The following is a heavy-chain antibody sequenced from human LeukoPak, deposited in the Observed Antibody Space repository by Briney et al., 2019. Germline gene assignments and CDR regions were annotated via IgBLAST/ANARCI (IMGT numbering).Heavy chain of an antibody. J-gene: IGHJ6*03. D-gene: IGHD2-2*01. CDR3: ARSAYCSSKGCYYYMDV. CDR2: IWYDGSNK. Sequence: GVLRLSCAAAGFPFSSHCIDWVRQAPGQGLEWGGVIWYDGSNKYYADSVKGRFTISRDNSKNTLYLQMNSLRAEDTAVYYCARSAYCSSKGCYYYMDVWGKGTTVTVSS. CDR1: GFPFSSHC. V-gene: IGHV3-33*01.